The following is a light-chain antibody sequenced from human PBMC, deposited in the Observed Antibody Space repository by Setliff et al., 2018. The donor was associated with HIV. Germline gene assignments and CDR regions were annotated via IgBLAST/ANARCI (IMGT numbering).Light chain of an antibody. J-gene: IGLJ1*01. CDR1: SSNIGNNY. CDR3: GTWDSSLSVGG. Sequence: QSVLTQPPSVSAAPGQKVTISCSGSSSNIGNNYVSWYQQLPGTAPKLLIYDNNKRPSGIPDRFSGSKSGTSATLGITGLQTGDEADYYCGTWDSSLSVGGFGSGTKV. V-gene: IGLV1-51*01. CDR2: DNN.